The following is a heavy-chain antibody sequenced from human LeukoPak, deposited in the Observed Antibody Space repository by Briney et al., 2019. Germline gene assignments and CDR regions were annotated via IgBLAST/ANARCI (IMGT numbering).Heavy chain of an antibody. J-gene: IGHJ4*02. V-gene: IGHV4-4*07. CDR1: GDSMTTFD. CDR2: IYTSGST. CDR3: AREGDDILTGYPARNFDY. D-gene: IGHD3-9*01. Sequence: SETLSLTCSASGDSMTTFDWSWIRQPAGKGLEWIGRIYTSGSTNYNPSLKSRVTMSVDTSKNQFSLKLSSVTAADTAVYYCAREGDDILTGYPARNFDYWGQGTLVTVSS.